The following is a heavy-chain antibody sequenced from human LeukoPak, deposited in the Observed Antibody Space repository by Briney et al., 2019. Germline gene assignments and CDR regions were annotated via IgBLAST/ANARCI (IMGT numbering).Heavy chain of an antibody. CDR2: INPNSGGT. V-gene: IGHV1-2*02. CDR3: ARDFWAAAGMVFDP. CDR1: GYTFTGYY. Sequence: ASVTVSCKASGYTFTGYYMHWVRQAPGQGLEWMGWINPNSGGTNYAQKFQGRVTMTRDTSISTAYMELSRLRSDDTAVYYCARDFWAAAGMVFDPWGQGTLVTVSS. J-gene: IGHJ5*02. D-gene: IGHD6-13*01.